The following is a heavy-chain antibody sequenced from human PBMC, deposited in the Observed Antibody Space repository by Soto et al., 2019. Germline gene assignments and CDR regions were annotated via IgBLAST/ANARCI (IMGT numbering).Heavy chain of an antibody. CDR1: GFPLSARGVG. CDR2: IYWNDDK. V-gene: IGHV2-5*01. CDR3: AHSPWGSAPDY. J-gene: IGHJ4*02. Sequence: QIILKESGPTLVKPTETLTLTCTVSGFPLSARGVGVGWIRQPPGKALEWLAVIYWNDDKRYSPSLKSRLTITKDTSKNQVVLTMTNTDPVDTAKYYCAHSPWGSAPDYWGQGTLVTVSS. D-gene: IGHD3-16*01.